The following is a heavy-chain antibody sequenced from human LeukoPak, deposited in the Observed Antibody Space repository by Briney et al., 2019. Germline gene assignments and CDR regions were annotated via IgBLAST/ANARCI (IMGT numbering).Heavy chain of an antibody. Sequence: GASVRVSFKASGYAFTGYDINWVRQATGQGLEWMGWMNPNTGDTGYAQNFQGRLTMTRNTSIDTAYMELSGLRSEDTAIYYCTRGSLSGSSRDYWGQGTLVTVSS. J-gene: IGHJ4*02. CDR3: TRGSLSGSSRDY. V-gene: IGHV1-8*01. CDR1: GYAFTGYD. CDR2: MNPNTGDT. D-gene: IGHD1-26*01.